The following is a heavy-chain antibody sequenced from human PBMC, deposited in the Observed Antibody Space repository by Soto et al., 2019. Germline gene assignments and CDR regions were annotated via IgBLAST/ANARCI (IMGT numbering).Heavy chain of an antibody. CDR1: GYTLTGYY. Sequence: ASVKVSCKASGYTLTGYYMHWVRQAPGQGLEWIGWINPNIGDTNYAEKFQGRVTMTRDTSISTGYMELSRLTSDDTAVYYCARATHGMDVWGQGTTVTVSS. J-gene: IGHJ6*02. CDR2: INPNIGDT. CDR3: ARATHGMDV. V-gene: IGHV1-2*02.